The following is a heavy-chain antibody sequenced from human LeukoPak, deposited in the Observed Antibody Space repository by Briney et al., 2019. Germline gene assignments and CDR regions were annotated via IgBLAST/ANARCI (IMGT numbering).Heavy chain of an antibody. CDR1: GGSISSYY. CDR2: IYYSGST. CDR3: AREGEGVDY. Sequence: SETLSLTCTVSGGSISSYYWSWIRQPPGKGLEWIGYIYYSGSTNYNPSLKSRVAISVDTSKNQFSLKLSSVTAADTAVYYCAREGEGVDYWGQGTLVTVSS. D-gene: IGHD1-26*01. J-gene: IGHJ4*02. V-gene: IGHV4-59*01.